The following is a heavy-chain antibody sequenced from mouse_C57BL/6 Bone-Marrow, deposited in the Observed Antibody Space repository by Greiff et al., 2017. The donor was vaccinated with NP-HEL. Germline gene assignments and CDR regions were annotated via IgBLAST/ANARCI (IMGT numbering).Heavy chain of an antibody. CDR3: TTGDAMDY. CDR1: GFNITDDY. V-gene: IGHV14-4*01. CDR2: IDPDNGDT. J-gene: IGHJ4*01. Sequence: VQLQQSGAELVRPGASVKLSCTASGFNITDDYMHWVKQRPEQGLEWIGWIDPDNGDTEYASKFQGQAPITADTSSNTAYLQRSSLTSEDTAVYYCTTGDAMDYWGQGNSVTVSS.